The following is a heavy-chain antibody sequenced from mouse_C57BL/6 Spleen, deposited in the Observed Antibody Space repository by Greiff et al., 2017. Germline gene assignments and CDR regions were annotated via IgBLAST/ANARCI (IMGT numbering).Heavy chain of an antibody. Sequence: QVQLQQSGAELARPGASVKLSCKASGYTFTSYGISWVKQRTGQGLEWIGEIYPRSGNTYYNEKFKGKATLTADKSSSTAYMGLRSLASEDSAVYFCARKGDGNYGAMDYWGQGTSVTVSS. J-gene: IGHJ4*01. CDR2: IYPRSGNT. D-gene: IGHD2-1*01. V-gene: IGHV1-81*01. CDR3: ARKGDGNYGAMDY. CDR1: GYTFTSYG.